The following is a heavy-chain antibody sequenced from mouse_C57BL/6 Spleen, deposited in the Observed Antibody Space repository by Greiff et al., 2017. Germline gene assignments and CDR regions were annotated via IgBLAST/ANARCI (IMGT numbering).Heavy chain of an antibody. D-gene: IGHD2-3*01. CDR3: ARRDGYLYAMEE. V-gene: IGHV1-80*01. J-gene: IGHJ4*01. CDR2: IYPGDGDT. CDR1: GYAFSSYW. Sequence: VQLQQSGAELVKPGASVKISCTASGYAFSSYWMNWVKQRPGKGLEWIGQIYPGDGDTNYNGKFKGKATLTADQSSSTAYMQLSSLTSEDSAVYFCARRDGYLYAMEEWGQGTSVTVAS.